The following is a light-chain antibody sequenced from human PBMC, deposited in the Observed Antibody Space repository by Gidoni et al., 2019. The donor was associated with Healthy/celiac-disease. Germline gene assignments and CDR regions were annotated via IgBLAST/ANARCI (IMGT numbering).Light chain of an antibody. Sequence: QSVLTQPPSASGTPGQGVTISCSGSSSNIGSNPVNWYQQLPGTAPKLLIYSNNQRPSGVPDRFSGSKSGTSASLAISGLQSEDEADYYCAAWDDSLNAVVFGGGTKLTVL. CDR3: AAWDDSLNAVV. J-gene: IGLJ2*01. V-gene: IGLV1-44*01. CDR2: SNN. CDR1: SSNIGSNP.